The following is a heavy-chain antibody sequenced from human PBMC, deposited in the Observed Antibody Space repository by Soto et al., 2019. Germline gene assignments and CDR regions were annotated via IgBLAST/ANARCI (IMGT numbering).Heavy chain of an antibody. CDR2: ISSSSSYI. J-gene: IGHJ4*02. Sequence: EVQLVESGGGLVKPGGSLRLSCAASGFTFSSYSMNWVRQAPGKGLEWVSSISSSSSYIYYADSVKGRFTISRDNAKNSLYLQMNSLRAEDTAVYHCARSPSMTTVSLDYWGQGTLVTVSS. CDR3: ARSPSMTTVSLDY. V-gene: IGHV3-21*01. D-gene: IGHD4-17*01. CDR1: GFTFSSYS.